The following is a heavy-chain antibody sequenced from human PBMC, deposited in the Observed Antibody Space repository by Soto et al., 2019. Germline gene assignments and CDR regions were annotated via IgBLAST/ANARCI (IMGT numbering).Heavy chain of an antibody. J-gene: IGHJ5*02. D-gene: IGHD3-22*01. CDR2: INAGNGNT. Sequence: ASVKVSCKASGYTFTSYAMHWVRQAPGQRLEWMGWINAGNGNTKYSQKFQGRVTITRDTSAGTAYMELSSLRSEDTAVYYCARALYDIPTVGWFDPWGQGTLVTVSS. CDR3: ARALYDIPTVGWFDP. V-gene: IGHV1-3*01. CDR1: GYTFTSYA.